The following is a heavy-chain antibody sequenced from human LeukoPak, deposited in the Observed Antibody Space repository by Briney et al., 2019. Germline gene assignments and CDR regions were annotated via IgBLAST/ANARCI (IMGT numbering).Heavy chain of an antibody. CDR1: GGSFSGYY. CDR3: ARGVRLRYFDWLSRKPYYFDY. J-gene: IGHJ4*02. V-gene: IGHV4-34*01. CDR2: INHSGST. Sequence: SETLSLTCAVYGGSFSGYYWSWIRHPPGKGLEWIGEINHSGSTNYNPSLKSRVTISVDTSKNQFSLKLSSVTAADTAVYYCARGVRLRYFDWLSRKPYYFDYWGQGTLVTVSS. D-gene: IGHD3-9*01.